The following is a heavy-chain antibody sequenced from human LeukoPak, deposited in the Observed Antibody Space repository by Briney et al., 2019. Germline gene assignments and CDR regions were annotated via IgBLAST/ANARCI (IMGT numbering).Heavy chain of an antibody. CDR1: GFTFSSYS. J-gene: IGHJ6*02. Sequence: GGSLRLSCAASGFTFSSYSMNWVRQAPGKGLEWVSSISSSSSYIYYADSVKGRFTISRDNAKNSLYLQMNSLRAEDTAVYYCARDRLLWFGEGYYYYYYGMDVWGQGTTVTVSS. CDR2: ISSSSSYI. CDR3: ARDRLLWFGEGYYYYYYGMDV. V-gene: IGHV3-21*01. D-gene: IGHD3-10*01.